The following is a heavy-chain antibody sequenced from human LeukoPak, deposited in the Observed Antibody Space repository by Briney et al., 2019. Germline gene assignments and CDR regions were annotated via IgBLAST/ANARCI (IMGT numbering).Heavy chain of an antibody. D-gene: IGHD6-19*01. V-gene: IGHV3-48*03. J-gene: IGHJ5*02. Sequence: GGSLRLSCAASGFTFSSYEMNWVRQAPGKGLEWVSYISSSGSTIYYADSVKGRFTISRDNAKNSLYLQMNSLRAEDTAVYYCARNYTSAWVLTSWAQGPRVTSPS. CDR3: ARNYTSAWVLTS. CDR1: GFTFSSYE. CDR2: ISSSGSTI.